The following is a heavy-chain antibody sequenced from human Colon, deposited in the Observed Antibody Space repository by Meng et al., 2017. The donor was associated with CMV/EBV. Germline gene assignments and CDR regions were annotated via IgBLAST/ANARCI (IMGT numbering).Heavy chain of an antibody. CDR3: ARRGLHWYFDL. J-gene: IGHJ2*01. V-gene: IGHV4-39*01. D-gene: IGHD3-10*01. CDR1: GGSVKSSGYY. CDR2: TYYSGST. Sequence: CNVSGGSVKSSGYYWCSIRQAPGRGLEWIGSTYYSGSTYYKPSLKSRISISADTSKNQVSLKLNSVTAADTAVYFCARRGLHWYFDLWGRGTLVTVSS.